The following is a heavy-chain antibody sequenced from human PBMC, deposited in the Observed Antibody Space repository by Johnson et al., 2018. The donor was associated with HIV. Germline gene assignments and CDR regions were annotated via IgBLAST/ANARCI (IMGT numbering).Heavy chain of an antibody. Sequence: VQLVESGGGLVQPGGSLRLSCAASGFTVSSYYMTWVRQAPGKGLEWVSVIYSGGSTYYADSVKGRFTISRDNSKNTLYLQMNSLRAEDTAVYYCAKVWYYYGSGSAFDSWGQGTMVTVSS. V-gene: IGHV3-66*02. J-gene: IGHJ3*02. D-gene: IGHD3-10*01. CDR2: IYSGGST. CDR1: GFTVSSYY. CDR3: AKVWYYYGSGSAFDS.